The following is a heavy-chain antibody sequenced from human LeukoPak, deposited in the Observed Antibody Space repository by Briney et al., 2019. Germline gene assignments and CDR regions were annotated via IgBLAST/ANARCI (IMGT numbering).Heavy chain of an antibody. V-gene: IGHV4-4*02. CDR2: IYHNGTH. J-gene: IGHJ6*02. D-gene: IGHD2-2*02. CDR1: VGSISSGNW. CDR3: ATAPILRGEGGEHYKYGMDV. Sequence: PSGTLSLTCAVSVGSISSGNWWTWVRQSPGKGLEWIGEIYHNGTHNYNPSLKSRVTISADTFKSHFSLKLTSVTAADTAVYYCATAPILRGEGGEHYKYGMDVWGQGTTVIVSS.